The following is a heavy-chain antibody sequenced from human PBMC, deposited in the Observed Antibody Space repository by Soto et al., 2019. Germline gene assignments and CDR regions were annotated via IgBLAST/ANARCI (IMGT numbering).Heavy chain of an antibody. Sequence: EVQLVESGGGLVKPGGSLRLSCAASGFTFRTYSMNWVRQAPGKGLEWVSSISSSGRYIYYTGSVKGRFTISRDNAKNSLYLQMNSLTGEDTALYFCVRGDDSSRYYYVGDNWGQGTLVTVSS. D-gene: IGHD3-22*01. CDR3: VRGDDSSRYYYVGDN. J-gene: IGHJ4*02. CDR2: ISSSGRYI. CDR1: GFTFRTYS. V-gene: IGHV3-21*01.